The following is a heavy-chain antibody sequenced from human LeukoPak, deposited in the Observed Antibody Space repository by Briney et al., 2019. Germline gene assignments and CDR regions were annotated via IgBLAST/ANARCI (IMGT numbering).Heavy chain of an antibody. J-gene: IGHJ4*02. Sequence: PGGSLRLSCAASGFTFDDYAMHWVRQAPGKGLEWVSLISGDGGSTYYADSVKGRFTISRDNSKNSLYLQMNSLRTEDTALYYCAKDIRFGDGYNEWGYFDYWGQGTLVTVSS. CDR3: AKDIRFGDGYNEWGYFDY. CDR1: GFTFDDYA. CDR2: ISGDGGST. D-gene: IGHD5-24*01. V-gene: IGHV3-43*02.